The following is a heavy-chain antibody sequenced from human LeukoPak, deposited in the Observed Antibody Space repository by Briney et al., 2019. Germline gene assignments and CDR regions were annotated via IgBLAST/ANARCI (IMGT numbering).Heavy chain of an antibody. J-gene: IGHJ4*02. CDR1: GGTFSSYA. CDR3: ARPSSLYYYDSSGYVGYYFDY. Sequence: GTSVKVSCKASGGTFSSYAISWVRQAPGQGLEWVGRIIPILGIANYAQKFQGRVTITADKSTSTAYMELSSLRSEDTAVYYCARPSSLYYYDSSGYVGYYFDYWGQGTLVTVSS. D-gene: IGHD3-22*01. V-gene: IGHV1-69*04. CDR2: IIPILGIA.